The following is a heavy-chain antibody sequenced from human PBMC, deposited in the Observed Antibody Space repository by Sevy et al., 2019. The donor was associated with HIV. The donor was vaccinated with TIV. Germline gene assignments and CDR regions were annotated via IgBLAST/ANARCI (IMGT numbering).Heavy chain of an antibody. CDR3: AKDCSTGWYGYYYGMDV. J-gene: IGHJ6*02. D-gene: IGHD6-19*01. CDR2: IHYKGSDK. CDR1: GFIFSSFG. Sequence: GGSLRLSCAASGFIFSSFGMHWVRQAPGKGLEWVAFIHYKGSDKYYADAVKGRYTISRDNSKNTVYLQMSSLRAEDTAVYYCAKDCSTGWYGYYYGMDVRGQGTTVTVSS. V-gene: IGHV3-30*02.